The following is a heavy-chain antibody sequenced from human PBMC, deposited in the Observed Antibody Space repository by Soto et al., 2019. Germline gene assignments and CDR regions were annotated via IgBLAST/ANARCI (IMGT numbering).Heavy chain of an antibody. CDR1: GFIPSSYA. J-gene: IGHJ4*02. D-gene: IGHD6-13*01. Sequence: GGSLRLSCVVSGFIPSSYAMSWVRQAPGKGLEWVSGISGSGGATSYADFVKGRFTISRDNSKNTLYLQMNSLSAEDTAIYYCAKDAIMVSSSFNYFDFWGQGALVTVSS. V-gene: IGHV3-23*01. CDR2: ISGSGGAT. CDR3: AKDAIMVSSSFNYFDF.